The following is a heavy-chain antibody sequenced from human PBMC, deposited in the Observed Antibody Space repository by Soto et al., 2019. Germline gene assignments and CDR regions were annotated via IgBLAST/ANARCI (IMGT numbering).Heavy chain of an antibody. V-gene: IGHV4-31*03. CDR3: ARVRGHPRLGWFDP. J-gene: IGHJ5*02. CDR1: GGSISSGGYY. D-gene: IGHD6-19*01. Sequence: QVQLQESGPGLVKPSQTLSLTCTVSGGSISSGGYYWSWIRQHPGKGLEWIGYIYHSGTTYYNPSLKSRVTITVDTSKNQFSLKLTSVTAADTAVYYCARVRGHPRLGWFDPWGQGTLGTVSS. CDR2: IYHSGTT.